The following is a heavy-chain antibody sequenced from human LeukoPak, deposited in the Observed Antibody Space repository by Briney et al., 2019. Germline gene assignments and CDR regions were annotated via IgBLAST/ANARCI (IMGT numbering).Heavy chain of an antibody. D-gene: IGHD1-26*01. V-gene: IGHV3-15*01. CDR2: IKSKTDGGTT. CDR1: GFSFSNAW. CDR3: STDRLGGTTFDC. J-gene: IGHJ4*02. Sequence: PGGSLRLSCAASGFSFSNAWMNWVRQAPGKGLEWVGRIKSKTDGGTTDYGAPVKGRFTISRDDSKNTLYLQMNSLVTEDTAVYYCSTDRLGGTTFDCWGQGTLVTVSS.